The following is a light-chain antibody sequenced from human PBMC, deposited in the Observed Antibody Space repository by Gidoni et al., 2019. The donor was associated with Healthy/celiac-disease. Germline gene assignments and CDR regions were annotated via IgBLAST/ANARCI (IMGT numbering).Light chain of an antibody. J-gene: IGLJ3*02. CDR2: EVS. Sequence: QSALTQPASVSGSPGQSITISCTGTSSDVGGYNYVSWYQQHPGKAPKLMSYEVSNRPSGVSNRFSGSKSGNTASLTISGLQAEDEADYYCSSYTSSSTQVFGGGTKLTVL. V-gene: IGLV2-14*01. CDR3: SSYTSSSTQV. CDR1: SSDVGGYNY.